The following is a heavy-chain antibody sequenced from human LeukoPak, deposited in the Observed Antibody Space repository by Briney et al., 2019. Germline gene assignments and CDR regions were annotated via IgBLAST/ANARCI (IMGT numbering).Heavy chain of an antibody. J-gene: IGHJ5*02. D-gene: IGHD3-22*01. CDR1: GGTFSSYA. CDR2: ISAYNGNT. V-gene: IGHV1-18*01. CDR3: ARFLERGYDSSGYTNWFDP. Sequence: ASVKVSCKASGGTFSSYAISWVRQAPGQGLEWMGWISAYNGNTNYAQKLQGRVTMTTDTSTSTAYMELRSLRSDDTAVYYCARFLERGYDSSGYTNWFDPWGQGTLVTVSS.